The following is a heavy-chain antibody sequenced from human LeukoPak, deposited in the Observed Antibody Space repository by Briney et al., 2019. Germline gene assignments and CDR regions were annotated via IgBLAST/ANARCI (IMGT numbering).Heavy chain of an antibody. CDR1: GGTFSSYA. J-gene: IGHJ4*02. CDR2: IIPMFGTA. V-gene: IGHV1-69*06. Sequence: SVKVSCKASGGTFSSYAISWVRQAPGQGLEWMGGIIPMFGTANYAQKFQGRVTMTEDTSTDTAYMELSSLRSEDTAVYYCATHSYYYGSGSYPILDYWGQGTLVTVSS. D-gene: IGHD3-10*01. CDR3: ATHSYYYGSGSYPILDY.